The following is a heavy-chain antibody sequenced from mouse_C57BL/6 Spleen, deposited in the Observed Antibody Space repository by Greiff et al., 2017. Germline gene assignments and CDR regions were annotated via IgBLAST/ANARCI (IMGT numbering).Heavy chain of an antibody. CDR3: ARWDYDVDYAMDY. CDR1: GYTFTDYY. J-gene: IGHJ4*01. V-gene: IGHV1-26*01. CDR2: INPNNGGT. D-gene: IGHD2-4*01. Sequence: VQLQQSGPELVKPGASVKISCKASGYTFTDYYMNWVKQSHGKSLEWIGDINPNNGGTSYNQKFKGKATLTVDKSSSTAYMELRSLTSEDSAVYYCARWDYDVDYAMDYWGQGTSVTVSS.